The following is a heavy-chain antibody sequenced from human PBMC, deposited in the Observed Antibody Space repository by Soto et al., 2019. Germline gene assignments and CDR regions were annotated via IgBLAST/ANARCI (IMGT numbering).Heavy chain of an antibody. D-gene: IGHD5-18*01. V-gene: IGHV4-31*03. CDR2: IYYSGST. J-gene: IGHJ4*02. CDR1: GGSISSGGYY. CDR3: ARESRIHLWVYYFDY. Sequence: SETLSLTCTVSGGSISSGGYYRSWIRQHPGKGLEWIGYIYYSGSTYYNPSLKSRVTISVDTSKNQFSLKLSSVTAADTAVYYCARESRIHLWVYYFDYWGQGTLVTVSS.